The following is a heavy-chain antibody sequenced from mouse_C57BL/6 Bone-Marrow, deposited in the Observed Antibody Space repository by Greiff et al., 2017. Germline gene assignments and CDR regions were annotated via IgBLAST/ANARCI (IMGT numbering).Heavy chain of an antibody. CDR1: GFTFSSYA. Sequence: EVQGVESGGGLVKPGGSLKLSCAASGFTFSSYAMSWVRQTPEKRLEWVATISDGGSYTYYPDNVKGRFTISRDNAKNNLYLQMSHLKSEDTAMYYCARITTVPRYYFDYWGQGTTLTVSS. J-gene: IGHJ2*01. V-gene: IGHV5-4*01. CDR3: ARITTVPRYYFDY. D-gene: IGHD1-1*01. CDR2: ISDGGSYT.